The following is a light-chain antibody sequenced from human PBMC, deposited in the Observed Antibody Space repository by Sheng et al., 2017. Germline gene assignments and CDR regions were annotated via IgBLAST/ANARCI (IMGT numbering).Light chain of an antibody. CDR3: QTWGTGIWV. Sequence: QVVLAQSPSASASLGASVKLTCTLTGGHTYYAIAWHQQRQGRALGSWMKVNSDGSHNKGDGIPGRFSGSSSGAERYLTISSLQPEDEADYYCQTWGTGIWVFGGGTKLTVL. V-gene: IGLV4-69*01. CDR2: VNSDGSH. CDR1: GGHTYYA. J-gene: IGLJ3*02.